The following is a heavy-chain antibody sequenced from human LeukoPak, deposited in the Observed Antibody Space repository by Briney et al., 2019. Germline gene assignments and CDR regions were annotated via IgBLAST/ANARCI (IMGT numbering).Heavy chain of an antibody. CDR1: GYIFTNYW. CDR3: ARHMSGTGLNYYFSYYMDV. Sequence: HGESLKISCQGSGYIFTNYWMGWVRQMPGKGLEWMGIIYPGDSDIRYSPSFQGQVTISADKSIRTAYLQWSSLQASDTAMYYCARHMSGTGLNYYFSYYMDVWGKGTTVTVSS. J-gene: IGHJ6*03. D-gene: IGHD2-8*02. CDR2: IYPGDSDI. V-gene: IGHV5-51*01.